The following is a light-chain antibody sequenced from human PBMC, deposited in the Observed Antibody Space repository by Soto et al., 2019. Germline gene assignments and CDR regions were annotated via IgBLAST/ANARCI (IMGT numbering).Light chain of an antibody. Sequence: QSALTQPPSASGSPGQSVTISCTGTSSDVGGCKFDSWYQQNPGKAPQLIIYEVNKRPSGVPDRFSGSKSGNTASLTVSGPQAEVTADYDAGPGAGSYIPYVFG. CDR1: SSDVGGCKF. J-gene: IGLJ1*01. CDR2: EVN. CDR3: GPGAGSYIPYV. V-gene: IGLV2-8*01.